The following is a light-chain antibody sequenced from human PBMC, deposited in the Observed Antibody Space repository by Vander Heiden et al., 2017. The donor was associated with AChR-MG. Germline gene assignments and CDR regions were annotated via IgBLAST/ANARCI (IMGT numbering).Light chain of an antibody. CDR1: TSNIGAVYD. CDR2: GNT. Sequence: SVLTQPPSVSGAPGQRVTISCTGSTSNIGAVYDIHWYQQLPGTAPKLLIYGNTNRPSGVPDRFSGSKSGTSASLAITGLQAEDEADYYCQSYDSGLTAWVFGGGTKLTVL. J-gene: IGLJ3*02. CDR3: QSYDSGLTAWV. V-gene: IGLV1-40*01.